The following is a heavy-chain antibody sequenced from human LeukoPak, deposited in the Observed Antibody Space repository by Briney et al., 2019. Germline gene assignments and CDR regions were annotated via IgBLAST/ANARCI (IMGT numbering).Heavy chain of an antibody. Sequence: ASVKVSCKASGYTFTGYYMHWVRQAPGQGLEWMGWINPNSGATDYAQNFQGRVTMTRDTSISTAYMELSRLRSDDTAVYYCAGVGASGRAPNAFDIWRQGTMVTVSS. D-gene: IGHD1-26*01. CDR2: INPNSGAT. V-gene: IGHV1-2*02. CDR1: GYTFTGYY. J-gene: IGHJ3*02. CDR3: AGVGASGRAPNAFDI.